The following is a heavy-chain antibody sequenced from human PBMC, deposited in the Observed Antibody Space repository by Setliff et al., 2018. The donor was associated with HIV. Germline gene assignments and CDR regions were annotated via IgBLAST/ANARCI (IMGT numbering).Heavy chain of an antibody. CDR3: ASDEGVVAATDTYSYNGLDV. V-gene: IGHV4-31*03. D-gene: IGHD2-15*01. Sequence: SETLSLTCTVSGGSITSGTYYWNWIRQHPGKGLEWIGYIYYSGSTYYNPSLKSRITISVDTSKNQFSLTLNSVTAADTAVYYCASDEGVVAATDTYSYNGLDVWGQGTTVTVSS. J-gene: IGHJ6*02. CDR1: GGSITSGTYY. CDR2: IYYSGST.